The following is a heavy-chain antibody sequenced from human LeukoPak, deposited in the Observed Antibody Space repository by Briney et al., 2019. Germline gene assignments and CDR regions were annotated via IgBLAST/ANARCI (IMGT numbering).Heavy chain of an antibody. CDR2: IYSGGST. CDR1: GFTVSSNY. Sequence: GGSLRLSCAASGFTVSSNYMSWVRQAPGKGLEWVSVIYSGGSTYYADSVKGRFTISRDNSKNTLYLQMNSLRAEDTAVYYRARLGGYYSYYFDYWGQGTLVTVSS. CDR3: ARLGGYYSYYFDY. V-gene: IGHV3-53*01. D-gene: IGHD3-22*01. J-gene: IGHJ4*02.